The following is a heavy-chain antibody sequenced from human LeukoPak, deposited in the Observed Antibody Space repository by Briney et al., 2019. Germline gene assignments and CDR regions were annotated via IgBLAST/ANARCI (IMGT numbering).Heavy chain of an antibody. CDR3: TSQAARVRGAL. CDR2: VKSKTNGGTT. CDR1: GFTFSNAW. D-gene: IGHD3-10*01. Sequence: GGSLRLSCAASGFTFSNAWMSWVRQAPGKGLEWVGRVKSKTNGGTTDYAAPVKGRFTISRDDSKNTLYLQMNSLKTEDTAVYYCTSQAARVRGALWGQGTLVTVSS. V-gene: IGHV3-15*01. J-gene: IGHJ4*02.